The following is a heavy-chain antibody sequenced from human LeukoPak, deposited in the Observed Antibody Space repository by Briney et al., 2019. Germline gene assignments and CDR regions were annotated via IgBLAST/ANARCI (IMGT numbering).Heavy chain of an antibody. Sequence: ASVKVSCKASGYTFTSYYMHWVRQAPGQGLEWMGRIIPILGIANYAQKFQGRVTITADKSTSTAYMELSSLRSEDTAVYYCARAEYYYDSSGYFLSDAFDIWGQGTMVTVSS. V-gene: IGHV1-69*04. CDR3: ARAEYYYDSSGYFLSDAFDI. J-gene: IGHJ3*02. D-gene: IGHD3-22*01. CDR1: GYTFTSYY. CDR2: IIPILGIA.